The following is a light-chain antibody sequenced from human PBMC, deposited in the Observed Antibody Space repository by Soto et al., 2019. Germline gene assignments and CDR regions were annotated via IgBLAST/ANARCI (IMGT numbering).Light chain of an antibody. CDR2: EVS. V-gene: IGLV2-8*01. Sequence: QSALTQPPSASGSPGQSVTISCTGTSSDIGGFNFVSWYQQHPGKAPKLMIYEVSKRPSGVPDRFSGSKSANTASLTVSGLQTEDEAEYYCASYAGSDNVIFGGGTQLTVL. CDR3: ASYAGSDNVI. CDR1: SSDIGGFNF. J-gene: IGLJ2*01.